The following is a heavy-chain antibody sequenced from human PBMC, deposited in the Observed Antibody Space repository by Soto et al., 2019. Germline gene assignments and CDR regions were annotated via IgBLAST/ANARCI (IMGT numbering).Heavy chain of an antibody. Sequence: PGGALILSWAASGFTFSNYAMSGVRQAPGKGLEWVSAISGSGGSTYYADSVKGRFTISRDNSKNTLYLQMNSLRAEDKAVYYCAKGVTPVDYWGEGNLAHVSS. CDR1: GFTFSNYA. J-gene: IGHJ4*02. V-gene: IGHV3-23*01. CDR3: AKGVTPVDY. CDR2: ISGSGGST. D-gene: IGHD4-4*01.